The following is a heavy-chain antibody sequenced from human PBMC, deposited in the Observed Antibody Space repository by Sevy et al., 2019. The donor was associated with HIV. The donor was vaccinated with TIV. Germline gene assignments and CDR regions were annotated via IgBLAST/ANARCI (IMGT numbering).Heavy chain of an antibody. Sequence: GGSLRLSCAASGFTFSTYAMNWVRQAPGKGLEWVSSISNNGATTYYTDSVKDRFTISRDNSKNMVYLQMNSLRTEDTAGYYCANLEDYSFHLDFWGQGTLVTVSS. CDR2: ISNNGATT. CDR1: GFTFSTYA. D-gene: IGHD2-15*01. V-gene: IGHV3-23*01. J-gene: IGHJ4*02. CDR3: ANLEDYSFHLDF.